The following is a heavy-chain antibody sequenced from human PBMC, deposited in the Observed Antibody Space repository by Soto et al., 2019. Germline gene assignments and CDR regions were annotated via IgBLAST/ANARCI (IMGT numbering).Heavy chain of an antibody. J-gene: IGHJ6*02. Sequence: SVKVSCKASGFTFTSSAVQWVRQARGQRLEWIGWIVVGSGNTNYAQKFQERVTITRDMSTSTAYMELSSLRSEDTAVYYCAAGKRGKYYYDSSGWGYYYGMDVWGQ. CDR2: IVVGSGNT. CDR3: AAGKRGKYYYDSSGWGYYYGMDV. CDR1: GFTFTSSA. V-gene: IGHV1-58*01. D-gene: IGHD3-22*01.